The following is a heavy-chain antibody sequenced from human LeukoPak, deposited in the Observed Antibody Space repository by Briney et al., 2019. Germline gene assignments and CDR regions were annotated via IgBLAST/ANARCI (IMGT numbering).Heavy chain of an antibody. CDR1: GFTFSTFA. CDR2: IWYDGSNE. Sequence: GRSLRLSCAASGFTFSTFAMQWVRQAPGKGLEWVAFIWYDGSNEYYADSVKGRFTISRDNSKSTLYLQMNSLSAEDTAVYYCARSPDSISYYIQYWGQGTLVTVSS. V-gene: IGHV3-33*01. CDR3: ARSPDSISYYIQY. J-gene: IGHJ4*02. D-gene: IGHD3-22*01.